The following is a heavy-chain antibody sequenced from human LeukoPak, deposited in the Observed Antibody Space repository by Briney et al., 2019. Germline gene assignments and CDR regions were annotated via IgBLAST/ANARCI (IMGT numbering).Heavy chain of an antibody. CDR2: IYISGST. Sequence: SETLSLTCTVSGGSISSYYWSWIRQPAGKGLEWIGRIYISGSTNYNPSLKSRVTMSVDTSKNQFSLKLSSVTAADTAVYYCAREKEWELLPPYYFDYWGQGTLVTVSS. CDR1: GGSISSYY. V-gene: IGHV4-4*07. CDR3: AREKEWELLPPYYFDY. J-gene: IGHJ4*02. D-gene: IGHD1-26*01.